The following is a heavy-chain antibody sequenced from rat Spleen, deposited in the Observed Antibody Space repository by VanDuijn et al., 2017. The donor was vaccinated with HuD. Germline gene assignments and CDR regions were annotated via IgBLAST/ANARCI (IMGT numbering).Heavy chain of an antibody. V-gene: IGHV2S12*01. CDR3: ARDMNSGYYFDY. Sequence: QVQLKESGPGLVQPSQTLSLTCTVSGFSLTSNGVSWVRQPPGKGLEWIAAISTGGNTYYNSGLKSRLGISRDTSKSQVFLKINSLQTEDTATYYCARDMNSGYYFDYWGQGVMVTVSS. J-gene: IGHJ2*01. CDR2: ISTGGNT. D-gene: IGHD4-3*01. CDR1: GFSLTSNG.